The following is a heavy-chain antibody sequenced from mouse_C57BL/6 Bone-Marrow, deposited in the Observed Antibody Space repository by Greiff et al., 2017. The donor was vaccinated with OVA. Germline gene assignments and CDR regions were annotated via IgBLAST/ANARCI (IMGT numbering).Heavy chain of an antibody. D-gene: IGHD2-3*01. CDR3: ARRWLLPYYFDY. Sequence: VQLQQSGPELVKPGASVKISCTASGYTFTDYYINWVKQRPGQGLEWIGWIFPGSGSTYYTEKFKGKATLTVDKSSSTAYMLLSSLTSEDSAVYFCARRWLLPYYFDYWGQGTTLTVSS. CDR2: IFPGSGST. V-gene: IGHV1-75*01. CDR1: GYTFTDYY. J-gene: IGHJ2*01.